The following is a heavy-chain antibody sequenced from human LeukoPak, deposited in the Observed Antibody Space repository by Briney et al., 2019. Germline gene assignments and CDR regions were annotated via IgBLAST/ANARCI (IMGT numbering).Heavy chain of an antibody. CDR2: IYNDGSA. J-gene: IGHJ3*02. CDR3: AIRGGPGSLDAFDI. D-gene: IGHD1-14*01. Sequence: PGGSLRLSCAASDFIVRSNYRTWVRQAPGKGLEWVAVIYNDGSAYYADSVRGRFTISRDTSKNTVYLQMNSLRAEDTAVYYCAIRGGPGSLDAFDIWGQGTMVTVSS. V-gene: IGHV3-53*01. CDR1: DFIVRSNY.